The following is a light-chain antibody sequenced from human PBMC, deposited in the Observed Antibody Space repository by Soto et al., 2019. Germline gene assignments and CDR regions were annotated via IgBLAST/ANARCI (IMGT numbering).Light chain of an antibody. CDR2: GVT. CDR3: CSYAGSYTYVV. Sequence: QPVLTQPRSVSGSPGQSVTISCTGTSSDVGAYNYVSWYQQHPGKAPKLIIYGVTQRPSGVPDRFSGSKSGNTASLTISGLQAEDEADYYCCSYAGSYTYVVFGGGTKLTVL. V-gene: IGLV2-11*01. J-gene: IGLJ2*01. CDR1: SSDVGAYNY.